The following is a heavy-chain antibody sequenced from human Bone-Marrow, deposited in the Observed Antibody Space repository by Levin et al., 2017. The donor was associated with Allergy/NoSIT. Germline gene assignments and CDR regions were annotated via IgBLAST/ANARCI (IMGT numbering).Heavy chain of an antibody. J-gene: IGHJ6*03. CDR2: IDPSDSYT. Sequence: GESLKISCKGSGYSLTSYWITWVRQMPGKGLEWMGKIDPSDSYTKYSPSFQGHVTISVDKSISTAFLQWSSLKASDTATYYCARHSDGSGGPHYYYMDVWGNGTTVTVSS. V-gene: IGHV5-10-1*01. CDR3: ARHSDGSGGPHYYYMDV. CDR1: GYSLTSYW. D-gene: IGHD3-10*01.